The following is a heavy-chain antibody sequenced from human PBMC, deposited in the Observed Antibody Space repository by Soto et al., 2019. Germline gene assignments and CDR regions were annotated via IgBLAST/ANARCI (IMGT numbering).Heavy chain of an antibody. D-gene: IGHD1-26*01. V-gene: IGHV1-3*01. Sequence: ASVKVSCKASGYTFTSYAMHWVRQAPGQRLEWMGWINAGNGNTKYSQKFQGRVTITRDTSASTAYMELSSLRSEDTAVYYCARALDKVGATRAQYYYYGMDVWGQGTTVTVSS. CDR2: INAGNGNT. J-gene: IGHJ6*02. CDR3: ARALDKVGATRAQYYYYGMDV. CDR1: GYTFTSYA.